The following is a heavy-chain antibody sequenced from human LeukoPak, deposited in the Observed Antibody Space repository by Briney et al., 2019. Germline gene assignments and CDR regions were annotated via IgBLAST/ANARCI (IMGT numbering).Heavy chain of an antibody. V-gene: IGHV4-59*01. CDR2: IYYSGKT. CDR3: ARGGYSYGYLIWFDP. D-gene: IGHD5-18*01. Sequence: SEALCVTCMVSGGSISCYYWSWMRPPPGKGLEWVGYIYYSGKTNYNSSLKRRLTLSVDTYKNQFSLKLSAVTAADTAVYYCARGGYSYGYLIWFDPWG. J-gene: IGHJ5*02. CDR1: GGSISCYY.